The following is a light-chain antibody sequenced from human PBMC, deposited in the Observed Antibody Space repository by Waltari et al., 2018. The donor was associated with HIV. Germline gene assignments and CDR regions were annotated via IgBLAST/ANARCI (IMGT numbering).Light chain of an antibody. CDR3: QQYGSSPQT. J-gene: IGKJ1*01. CDR1: QSVSSN. V-gene: IGKV3-15*01. Sequence: EIVMTQSPATLSVSPGERVSLSCRASQSVSSNLVWYQQKPGQAPRVLIYGASTRAADIPARFSGSGAGTEFTLTISRLEPEDFAVYYCQQYGSSPQTFGQGTKVEIK. CDR2: GAS.